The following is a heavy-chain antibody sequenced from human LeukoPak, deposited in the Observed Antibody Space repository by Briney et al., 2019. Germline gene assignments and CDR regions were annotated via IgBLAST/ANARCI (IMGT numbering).Heavy chain of an antibody. J-gene: IGHJ3*02. CDR2: IIPILGIA. Sequence: SVKVSCKASGGTFSSYAISWVRQAPGQGLEWMGRIIPILGIANYAQKFQGRVTITADKSTSTAYMELSSLRSEDTAVYYCARSRDGYNWRYDAFDIWGQGTTVTVSS. D-gene: IGHD5-24*01. CDR1: GGTFSSYA. V-gene: IGHV1-69*04. CDR3: ARSRDGYNWRYDAFDI.